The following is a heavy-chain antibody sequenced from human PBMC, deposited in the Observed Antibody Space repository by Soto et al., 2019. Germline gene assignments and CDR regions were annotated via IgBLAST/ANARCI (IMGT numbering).Heavy chain of an antibody. J-gene: IGHJ6*02. CDR1: GYTFTSYG. Sequence: ASVKVSCKASGYTFTSYGISWVRQAPGQGLEWMGWISAYNGNTNYAQKLQGRVTMTTDTSTSTAYMELRSLRSDDTAVYYCARDQGSSSWCAIEILGSYYYYGMDVWGQGTTVTVSS. V-gene: IGHV1-18*01. D-gene: IGHD6-13*01. CDR3: ARDQGSSSWCAIEILGSYYYYGMDV. CDR2: ISAYNGNT.